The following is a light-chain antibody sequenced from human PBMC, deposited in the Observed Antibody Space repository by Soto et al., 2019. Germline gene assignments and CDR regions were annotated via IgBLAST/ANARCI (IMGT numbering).Light chain of an antibody. J-gene: IGLJ1*01. CDR3: CASVGGTTYV. V-gene: IGLV2-23*02. Sequence: QSALTQPASMSGSPGQSITISCTGTSSDVAFYNLISWYQHHPGKAPKLIIYEVNKRPSGVSDRFSGSKSGKTASLTISGLQPVDEADYYCCASVGGTTYVFATGTKVTVL. CDR1: SSDVAFYNL. CDR2: EVN.